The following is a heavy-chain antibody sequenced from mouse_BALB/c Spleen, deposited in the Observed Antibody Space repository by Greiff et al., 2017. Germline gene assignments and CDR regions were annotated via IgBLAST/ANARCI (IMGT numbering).Heavy chain of an antibody. CDR2: IRLKSNNYAT. CDR1: GFTFSNYW. V-gene: IGHV6-6*02. CDR3: TRGTGDY. J-gene: IGHJ2*01. Sequence: EVQLQQSGGGLVQPGGSMKLSCVASGFTFSNYWMNWVRQSPEKGLEWVAEIRLKSNNYATHYAESVKGRFTISRDDSKSSVYLQMNNLRAEDTGIYYCTRGTGDYWGQGTTLTVSS. D-gene: IGHD3-3*01.